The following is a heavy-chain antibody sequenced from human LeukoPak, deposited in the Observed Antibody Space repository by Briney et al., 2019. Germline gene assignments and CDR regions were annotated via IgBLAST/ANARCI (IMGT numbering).Heavy chain of an antibody. CDR2: IIPIFGTA. J-gene: IGHJ6*03. D-gene: IGHD3-22*01. CDR1: GGTFSSCA. CDR3: ARDYYDSSGYPTYYMDV. V-gene: IGHV1-69*01. Sequence: SVKVSCKASGGTFSSCAISWVRQAPGQGLEWMGGIIPIFGTANYAQKFQGRVTITADESTSTAYMELSSLRSEDTAVYYCARDYYDSSGYPTYYMDVWGKGTTVTVSS.